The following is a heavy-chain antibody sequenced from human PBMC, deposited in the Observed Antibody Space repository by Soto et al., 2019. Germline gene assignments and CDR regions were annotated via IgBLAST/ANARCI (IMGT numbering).Heavy chain of an antibody. CDR3: AKALGELSPESFDY. J-gene: IGHJ4*02. Sequence: QVQLVESGGGVVQPGRSLRLSCAASGFTFSSYAMHWVRQAPGKGLEWVAIMSYDGNNQYYADSVKGRFTISRDNFKNTLYLQMKSLRAEDTAVYYCAKALGELSPESFDYWGQGILVTFSS. CDR2: MSYDGNNQ. V-gene: IGHV3-30*18. D-gene: IGHD3-16*02. CDR1: GFTFSSYA.